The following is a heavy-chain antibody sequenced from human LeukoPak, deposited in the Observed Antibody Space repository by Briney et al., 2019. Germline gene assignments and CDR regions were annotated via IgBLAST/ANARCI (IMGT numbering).Heavy chain of an antibody. D-gene: IGHD6-13*01. CDR3: ATEWSSSWAFDY. J-gene: IGHJ4*02. V-gene: IGHV1-24*01. CDR2: FDPEDGET. Sequence: GASVKVSCKVSGYTLTELSMHWVRQAPGKGLEWMGGFDPEDGETIYAQKFQGRVTMTEDASTDTAYMELSSLRSEDTAVYYCATEWSSSWAFDYWGQGTLVTVSS. CDR1: GYTLTELS.